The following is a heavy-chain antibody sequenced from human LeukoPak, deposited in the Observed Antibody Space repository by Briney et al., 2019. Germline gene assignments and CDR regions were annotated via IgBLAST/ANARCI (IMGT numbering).Heavy chain of an antibody. J-gene: IGHJ4*02. Sequence: ASVKVSCTASEYGFTNYYIHWVRQAPGQGLEWMGAIQFSGGTTTYAQKFQGRVTMTRDTSTNTVYMELNSLRSDDTAVYYCARCMGQLVQALGYWGQGTLVTVSS. CDR3: ARCMGQLVQALGY. CDR1: EYGFTNYY. CDR2: IQFSGGTT. D-gene: IGHD6-6*01. V-gene: IGHV1-46*01.